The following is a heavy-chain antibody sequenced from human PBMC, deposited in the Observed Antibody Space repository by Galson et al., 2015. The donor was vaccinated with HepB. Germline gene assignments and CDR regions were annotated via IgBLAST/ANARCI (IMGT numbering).Heavy chain of an antibody. CDR1: GFTVSSNY. D-gene: IGHD3-10*01. Sequence: SLRLSCAGSGFTVSSNYMSWVRQAPGKGLEWVSVIYSAGVYSDGDTYYADSVRGRFTISRDNSRNTVHLQMNRLRAEDTAVYYCARDRGRGLVDWFDPWGQGILVTVSS. V-gene: IGHV3-53*01. CDR2: IYSAGVYSDGDT. CDR3: ARDRGRGLVDWFDP. J-gene: IGHJ5*02.